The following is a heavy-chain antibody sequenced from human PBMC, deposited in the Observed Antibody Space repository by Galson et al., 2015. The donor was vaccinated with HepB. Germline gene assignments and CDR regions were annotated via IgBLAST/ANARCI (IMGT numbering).Heavy chain of an antibody. J-gene: IGHJ4*02. CDR1: GGTFSSYD. D-gene: IGHD3-10*01. Sequence: SVKVSCKASGGTFSSYDIIWVRQAPGQGLEWLGWMHPNTGNTGYAQQFQGRVTMTRNTSVRTAYMELSSLKAEDTAVYYCARGLTMVQGHLDYWGQGSLVTVSS. CDR3: ARGLTMVQGHLDY. V-gene: IGHV1-8*01. CDR2: MHPNTGNT.